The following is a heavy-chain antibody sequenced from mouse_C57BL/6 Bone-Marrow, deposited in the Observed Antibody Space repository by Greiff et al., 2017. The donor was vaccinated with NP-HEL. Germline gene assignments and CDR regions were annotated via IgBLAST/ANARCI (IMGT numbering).Heavy chain of an antibody. J-gene: IGHJ2*01. CDR3: TRGNYFGSSYDY. D-gene: IGHD1-1*01. CDR2: INYDGSST. CDR1: GFTFSDYY. V-gene: IGHV5-16*01. Sequence: EVKLVESEGGLVQPGSSMKLSCTASGFTFSDYYMAWVRQVPEKGLEWVANINYDGSSTYYLDSLKSRFIISRDNAKNILYLQMSSLTSEDTATYYCTRGNYFGSSYDYWGQGTTLTVSS.